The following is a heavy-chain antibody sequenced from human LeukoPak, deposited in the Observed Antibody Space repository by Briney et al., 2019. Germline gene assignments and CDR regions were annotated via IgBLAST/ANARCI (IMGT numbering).Heavy chain of an antibody. Sequence: GGSLRLSCAASGFTFSSYGTHWVRQAPGKGLEWVAFIRYDGSNKYYADSVKGRFTISRDNSKNTLYLQMNSLRAEDTAVYYCAKDALGSYSSCDYWGQGTLVTVSS. CDR3: AKDALGSYSSCDY. CDR2: IRYDGSNK. CDR1: GFTFSSYG. D-gene: IGHD1-26*01. V-gene: IGHV3-30*02. J-gene: IGHJ4*02.